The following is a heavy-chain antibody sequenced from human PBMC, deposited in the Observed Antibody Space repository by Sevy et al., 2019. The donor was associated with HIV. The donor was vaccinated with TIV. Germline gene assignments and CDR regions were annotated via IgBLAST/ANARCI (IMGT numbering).Heavy chain of an antibody. CDR1: GFTFSGYG. J-gene: IGHJ4*02. CDR2: ISYDGTSK. D-gene: IGHD6-19*01. V-gene: IGHV3-33*01. CDR3: AREHIAVAGIGYYFDY. Sequence: GGSLRLSCAASGFTFSGYGMHWVRQAPGKGLEWVAVISYDGTSKNKTDSVKGRFTISRDNSKNTLYLQMNSLRAEDTAVYYCAREHIAVAGIGYYFDYWGQGTLVTVSS.